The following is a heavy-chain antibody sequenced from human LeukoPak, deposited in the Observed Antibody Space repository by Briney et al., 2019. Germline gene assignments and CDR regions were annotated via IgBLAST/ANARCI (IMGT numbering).Heavy chain of an antibody. CDR3: ARDTLTTIFGEFDP. D-gene: IGHD3-3*01. J-gene: IGHJ5*02. CDR2: ISAYNGNT. Sequence: GASAKVSCKASGYTFTSYGISWVRQAPGQGLEWMGWISAYNGNTNYAQKLQGRVTMTTDTSTSTAYMELRSLRSDDTAVYYCARDTLTTIFGEFDPWGQGTLVTVSS. V-gene: IGHV1-18*01. CDR1: GYTFTSYG.